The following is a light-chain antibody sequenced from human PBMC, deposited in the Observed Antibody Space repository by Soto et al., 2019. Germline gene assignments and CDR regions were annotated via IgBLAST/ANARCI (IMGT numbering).Light chain of an antibody. V-gene: IGKV1-9*01. CDR1: QGISSS. Sequence: IQLTQSPSSLSASVGDRVTITCRASQGISSSLAWYQQQPGKAPKLLIYAASTLQSGVPSRFSGSGSGTDFTLTISSLQPEDFATYYCQQLNGYVALTFGGGTKVELK. CDR3: QQLNGYVALT. CDR2: AAS. J-gene: IGKJ4*01.